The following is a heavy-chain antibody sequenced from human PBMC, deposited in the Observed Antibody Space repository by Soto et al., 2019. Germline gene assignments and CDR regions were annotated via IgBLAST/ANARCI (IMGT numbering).Heavy chain of an antibody. CDR2: IYYSGST. J-gene: IGHJ4*02. D-gene: IGHD2-15*01. CDR3: ARVVLYCSGGSCYSIDY. V-gene: IGHV4-31*03. CDR1: GGSISSGGYY. Sequence: SETLSLTCTVSGGSISSGGYYWSWIRQHPGKGLEWIGYIYYSGSTYYNPSLKSRVTISVDTSKNQFSLKLSSVTAADTAVYYCARVVLYCSGGSCYSIDYWGQGTLVTVSS.